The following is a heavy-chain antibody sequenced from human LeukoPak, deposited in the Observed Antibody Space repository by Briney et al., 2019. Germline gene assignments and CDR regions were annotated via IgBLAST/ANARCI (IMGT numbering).Heavy chain of an antibody. V-gene: IGHV1-8*01. D-gene: IGHD7-27*01. CDR3: VRTPPNWGFDY. J-gene: IGHJ4*02. CDR1: GYTFTSHD. Sequence: GASVKVSCKASGYTFTSHDINWVRQATGQGLEWKGWMSPNSGDTGYAQKFQGRVTMTSDSSISTAYMELSSLRSEDTAIYYCVRTPPNWGFDYWGQGTLVTVSS. CDR2: MSPNSGDT.